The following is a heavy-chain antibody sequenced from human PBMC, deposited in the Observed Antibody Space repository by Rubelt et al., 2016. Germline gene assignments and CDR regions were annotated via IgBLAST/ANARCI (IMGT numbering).Heavy chain of an antibody. V-gene: IGHV2-70*15. Sequence: QVTLRESGPALVKPTQTLTLTCTFSGFSLSTSGMCVSWIRQPPGKALEWLARIDWDDDKYYSTSLKTSLTISKDTPKNQVVLTMTNMDPVDTATYYCARILLPDYYDSSGGMDVWGQGTTVTVSS. CDR1: GFSLSTSGMC. CDR2: IDWDDDK. CDR3: ARILLPDYYDSSGGMDV. D-gene: IGHD3-22*01. J-gene: IGHJ6*02.